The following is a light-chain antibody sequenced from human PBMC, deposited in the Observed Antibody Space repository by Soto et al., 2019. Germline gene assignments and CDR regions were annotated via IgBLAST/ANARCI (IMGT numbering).Light chain of an antibody. V-gene: IGKV3-15*01. CDR3: LQYHNLWA. Sequence: ILMTQSPATVSVSPGESATLSCRASQNIYYNVAWYQHRPGQAPRLLIYRASTRAPGVPARFSGSGSGTESTLTISSLQPEDFIVYSCLQYHNLWAFGQGTKVEI. CDR1: QNIYYN. J-gene: IGKJ1*01. CDR2: RAS.